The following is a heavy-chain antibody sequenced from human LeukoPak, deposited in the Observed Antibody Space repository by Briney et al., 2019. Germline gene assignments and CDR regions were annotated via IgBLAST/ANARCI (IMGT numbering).Heavy chain of an antibody. CDR2: INSDGSST. D-gene: IGHD6-13*01. Sequence: GGSLRLSCAASGFTFSNYWMYWVRQAPGKGLVWVSRINSDGSSTSYADSVKGRFTISRDNAKNTLYLQMNSLRAEDTAVYYCARDLTAAAGFDYWGQGTLVTVSS. CDR1: GFTFSNYW. V-gene: IGHV3-74*01. J-gene: IGHJ4*02. CDR3: ARDLTAAAGFDY.